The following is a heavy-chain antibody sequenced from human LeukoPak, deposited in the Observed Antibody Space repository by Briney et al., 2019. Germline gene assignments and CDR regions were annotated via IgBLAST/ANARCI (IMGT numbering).Heavy chain of an antibody. CDR2: INHSGST. CDR1: GGSFSGYY. CDR3: ARLKNVVVPAARYYDYMDV. Sequence: SETLSLTCAVYGGSFSGYYWSWIRQPPGKGLEWIGEINHSGSTNYNPSLKSRVTISVDTSKNQFSLKLSSVTAADTAVYYCARLKNVVVPAARYYDYMDVWGKGTTVIVSS. V-gene: IGHV4-34*01. D-gene: IGHD2-2*01. J-gene: IGHJ6*03.